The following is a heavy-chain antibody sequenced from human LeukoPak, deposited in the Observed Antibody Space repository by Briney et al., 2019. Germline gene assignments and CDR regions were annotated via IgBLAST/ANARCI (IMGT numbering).Heavy chain of an antibody. Sequence: GESLKISCQGSGYSFASYWIGWVRQMPGKGLEWMGIIYPGDSDIRYSPSFQGQVTISADKSINTAYLQWSSLKASDTAMYYCARQIENGDSAYWGQGTLVTVSS. CDR3: ARQIENGDSAY. V-gene: IGHV5-51*01. CDR1: GYSFASYW. CDR2: IYPGDSDI. D-gene: IGHD4-17*01. J-gene: IGHJ4*02.